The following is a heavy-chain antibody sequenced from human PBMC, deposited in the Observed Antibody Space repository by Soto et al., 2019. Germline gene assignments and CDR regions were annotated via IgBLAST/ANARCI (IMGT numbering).Heavy chain of an antibody. V-gene: IGHV6-1*01. CDR2: TYYRSKWYN. CDR1: GDSVSSNSAA. Sequence: SETLSHTCAISGDSVSSNSAAWNWIRQSPSRGLEWLGRTYYRSKWYNDYAVSVKSRITINPDTSKNQFSLQLNSVTPEDTAVYYCARVVVVVPAAITVYYYYGMDVWGQGTTVTVSS. D-gene: IGHD2-2*01. CDR3: ARVVVVVPAAITVYYYYGMDV. J-gene: IGHJ6*02.